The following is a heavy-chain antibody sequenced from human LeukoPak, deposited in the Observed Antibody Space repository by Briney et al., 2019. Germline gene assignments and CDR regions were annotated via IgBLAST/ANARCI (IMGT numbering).Heavy chain of an antibody. J-gene: IGHJ1*01. D-gene: IGHD6-13*01. CDR1: GFTFSSYA. CDR2: ISSNGGST. V-gene: IGHV3-64D*06. CDR3: VKSSSSWSQFEYFQH. Sequence: PGGSLRLSCSASGFTFSSYAMHWVRQAPGKGLEYVSAISSNGGSTYCADSVKGRFTISRDNSMNTLYLQMSSLRAEDTAVYYCVKSSSSWSQFEYFQHWGQSTLVTVSS.